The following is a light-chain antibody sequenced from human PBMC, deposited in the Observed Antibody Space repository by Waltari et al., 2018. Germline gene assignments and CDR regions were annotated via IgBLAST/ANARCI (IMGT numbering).Light chain of an antibody. Sequence: AIQLTRSPSSLSASVGDRVTITCRASQGISSVLAWYQQKPGKAPKLLIYDASSLESGVPSRFSGSGSGTDFTLIISSLQPEDFATYYCQQFNNYPLTFGGGTKVEIK. J-gene: IGKJ4*01. V-gene: IGKV1D-13*01. CDR2: DAS. CDR3: QQFNNYPLT. CDR1: QGISSV.